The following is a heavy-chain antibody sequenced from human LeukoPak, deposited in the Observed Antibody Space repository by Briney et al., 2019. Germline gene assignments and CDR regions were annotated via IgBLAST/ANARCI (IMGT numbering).Heavy chain of an antibody. CDR3: ARERRTYYYDSSGYSTGY. CDR2: ISSSSSYI. Sequence: PGGSLRLSCAASGFTFSSYSMNWVRQAPGKGLEWVSSISSSSSYIYYADSVKGRFTISRDNAKNSLYLQMNSLRAEDTAVYYCARERRTYYYDSSGYSTGYWGQGTLVTVSS. D-gene: IGHD3-22*01. V-gene: IGHV3-21*01. J-gene: IGHJ4*02. CDR1: GFTFSSYS.